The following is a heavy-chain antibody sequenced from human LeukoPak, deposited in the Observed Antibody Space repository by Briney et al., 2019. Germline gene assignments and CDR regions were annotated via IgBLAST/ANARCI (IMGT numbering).Heavy chain of an antibody. V-gene: IGHV1-46*01. Sequence: ASVKVSCKASGYTFTSCYMHWVRQAPGQGLEWMGIINPSGGSTSYAQKFQGRVTMTRDMSTSTVYMELSSLRSEDTAVYYCARGHSTGDPKGYYYYMDVWGKGTTVTVSS. CDR3: ARGHSTGDPKGYYYYMDV. CDR2: INPSGGST. CDR1: GYTFTSCY. J-gene: IGHJ6*03. D-gene: IGHD7-27*01.